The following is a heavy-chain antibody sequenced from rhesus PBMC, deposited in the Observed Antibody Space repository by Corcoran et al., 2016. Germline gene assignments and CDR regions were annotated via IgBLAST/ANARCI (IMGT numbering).Heavy chain of an antibody. CDR2: IYVSSGST. CDR3: ARDEGGYSYSYFFYGLDS. CDR1: GGSISASYY. D-gene: IGHD5-12*01. Sequence: QVQLQESGPGLVKPSETLSLTCAVSGGSISASYYWNWLRQPPGKGLAWDGNIYVSSGSTYYNPSLKSRVTISKDTSKNQFSLKLSSVTAADTAVYYCARDEGGYSYSYFFYGLDSWGQGVVVTVSS. J-gene: IGHJ6*01. V-gene: IGHV4S7*01.